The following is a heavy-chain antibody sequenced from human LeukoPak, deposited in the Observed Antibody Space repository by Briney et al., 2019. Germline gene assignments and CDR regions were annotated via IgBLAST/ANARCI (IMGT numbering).Heavy chain of an antibody. CDR2: INHSGST. Sequence: SETLSLTCAVYGESFSGYYWSWIRQPPGKGLEWIGEINHSGSTNYNPSLKSRVTISVDTSKNQFSLKLSSVTAADTAVYYCASRTGSSSTFHYWGQGTLVTVSS. V-gene: IGHV4-34*01. D-gene: IGHD6-13*01. J-gene: IGHJ4*02. CDR3: ASRTGSSSTFHY. CDR1: GESFSGYY.